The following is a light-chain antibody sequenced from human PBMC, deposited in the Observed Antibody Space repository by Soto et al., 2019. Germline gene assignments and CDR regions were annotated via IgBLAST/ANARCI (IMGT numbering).Light chain of an antibody. V-gene: IGKV3-20*01. J-gene: IGKJ2*01. CDR2: VAS. Sequence: EIVLTQSPGTLSLSPGERATLSCRASQSVSSSYFAWYQQKPGQAPRLLIYVASSRATGIPDRFSGSGSGTDFTLTISRPEPEDFAVYYCHQYGSAPYTFGQGSMLEIK. CDR3: HQYGSAPYT. CDR1: QSVSSSY.